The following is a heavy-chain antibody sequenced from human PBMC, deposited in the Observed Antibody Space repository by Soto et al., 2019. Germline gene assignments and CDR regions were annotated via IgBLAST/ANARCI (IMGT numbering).Heavy chain of an antibody. CDR2: ISSSSSYI. Sequence: EVQLVESGGGLVKPGGSLRLSCAASGFSFSSYSMNWVRQAPGKGLACVSSISSSSSYIYHAESVKGRFTISRDNAKNSRYLQMNSLRAEDTAVYYFARDRWSSTRCYDFGVGGQGTLVTVSS. J-gene: IGHJ4*02. V-gene: IGHV3-21*01. CDR3: ARDRWSSTRCYDFGV. D-gene: IGHD2-2*01. CDR1: GFSFSSYS.